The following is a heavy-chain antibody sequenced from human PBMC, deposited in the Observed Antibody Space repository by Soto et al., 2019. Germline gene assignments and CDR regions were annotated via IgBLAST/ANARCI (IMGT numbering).Heavy chain of an antibody. CDR3: ATMKGGYQYYYDGMDV. CDR1: GGTFNNYA. J-gene: IGHJ6*02. D-gene: IGHD3-16*02. V-gene: IGHV1-69*12. Sequence: QVQLVQSGAEVKKPGSSVKVSCKASGGTFNNYAISWVRQAPGQGLEWMGGIIPIFRTADYAQKFQGRVTITADESTSTGYMELSSLRSEDTAVYYCATMKGGYQYYYDGMDVWGQGTTVTVSS. CDR2: IIPIFRTA.